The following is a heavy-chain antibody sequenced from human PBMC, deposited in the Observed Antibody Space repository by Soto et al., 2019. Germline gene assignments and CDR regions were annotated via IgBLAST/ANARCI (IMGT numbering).Heavy chain of an antibody. CDR2: IWHDGSTT. J-gene: IGHJ6*02. CDR3: ARDVETTKANYYYYGMDV. CDR1: GFSFSSYA. D-gene: IGHD5-18*01. Sequence: QEQLVESGGGVVQPGRSLRLSCAASGFSFSSYAMHWVRQAPGKGLEWVALIWHDGSTTSYADSVKGRFTISRDNSKNTHYLRMNNLRAEGTAVYYCARDVETTKANYYYYGMDVWGRGTPVTVSS. V-gene: IGHV3-33*01.